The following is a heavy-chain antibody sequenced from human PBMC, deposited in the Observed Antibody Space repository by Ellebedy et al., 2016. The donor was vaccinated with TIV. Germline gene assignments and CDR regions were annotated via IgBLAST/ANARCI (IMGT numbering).Heavy chain of an antibody. CDR2: IYYSGST. V-gene: IGHV4-59*08. D-gene: IGHD4-23*01. Sequence: MPSETLSLTCTVSGGSISNYYWSWIRQPPGKPLEWIGYIYYSGSTNYNPSLKSRVTISLDTSKNQFSLRLTSVTAADPAVYYCARLRHYGGDSVWFFDLWGRGTLVTASS. J-gene: IGHJ2*01. CDR1: GGSISNYY. CDR3: ARLRHYGGDSVWFFDL.